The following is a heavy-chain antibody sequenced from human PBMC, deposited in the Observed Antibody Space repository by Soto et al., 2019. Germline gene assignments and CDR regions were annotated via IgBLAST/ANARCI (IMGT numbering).Heavy chain of an antibody. J-gene: IGHJ6*02. CDR2: MNPNSGNT. V-gene: IGHV1-8*01. CDR1: GYTFTSYD. Sequence: QVQLVQSGAEVKKPGASVKVSCKASGYTFTSYDINWVRQATGQGLEWMGWMNPNSGNTGYAQKFQGRVTMTRNTSISRAYMELSSLRSEDTAVYYWARERTRATSMDVWGQGNGVTVSS. CDR3: ARERTRATSMDV.